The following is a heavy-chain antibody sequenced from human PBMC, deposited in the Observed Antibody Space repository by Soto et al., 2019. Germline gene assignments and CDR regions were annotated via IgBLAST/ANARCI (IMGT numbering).Heavy chain of an antibody. V-gene: IGHV5-51*01. CDR2: IYPGDSDT. J-gene: IGHJ4*02. D-gene: IGHD3-10*01. CDR1: GYGFTGYW. CDR3: ARSPGRSGSSYFLGALADFDY. Sequence: PGESLKISCKASGYGFTGYWIGWVRQMPGKGLEWMGGIYPGDSDTRYSPSLQGQVTISADKSMNAAYLQWSSLKASDSAIYYCARSPGRSGSSYFLGALADFDYWGQGTLVTVSS.